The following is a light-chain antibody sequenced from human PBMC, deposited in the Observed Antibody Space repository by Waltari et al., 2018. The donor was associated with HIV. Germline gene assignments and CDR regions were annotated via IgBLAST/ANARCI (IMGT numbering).Light chain of an antibody. V-gene: IGKV1-NL1*01. Sequence: DIQLTQYPSSLSASVGDTVTITCRARQDIRNSVSWFQQQPGQVPKLLVHGAFSLHSGVPARFRGSGSGTEYTLTISGLQAEDFATYFCQQYYGVPLTFGGGTRVEIK. CDR3: QQYYGVPLT. CDR2: GAF. J-gene: IGKJ4*01. CDR1: QDIRNS.